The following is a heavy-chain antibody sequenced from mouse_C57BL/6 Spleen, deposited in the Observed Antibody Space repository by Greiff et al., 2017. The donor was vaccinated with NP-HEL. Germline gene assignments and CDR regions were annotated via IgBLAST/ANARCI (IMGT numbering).Heavy chain of an antibody. CDR2: IWSGGST. CDR1: GFSLTSYG. V-gene: IGHV2-2*01. J-gene: IGHJ4*01. Sequence: QVQLKQSGPGLVQPSQSLSITCTVSGFSLTSYGVHWVRQSPGKGLEWLGVIWSGGSTDYNAAFISSLSIRKDNSKSQVFFKMNSLQADDTAIYYCARNGYGSSYDAMDYWGQGTSVTVSS. D-gene: IGHD1-1*01. CDR3: ARNGYGSSYDAMDY.